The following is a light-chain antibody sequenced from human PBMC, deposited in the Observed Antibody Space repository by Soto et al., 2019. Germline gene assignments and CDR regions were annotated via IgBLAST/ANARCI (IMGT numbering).Light chain of an antibody. J-gene: IGLJ1*01. CDR2: EVS. CDR1: RSDVGSYDL. CDR3: SSYTSSSTQRV. Sequence: QSALTQPASVSGSPGQSITISCTGTRSDVGSYDLVSWYQQHPGKAPRVVIYEVSNRPSGVSNRFSGPKSGNTASLTISGLQAEDEADYYCSSYTSSSTQRVFGTGTKLTVL. V-gene: IGLV2-14*02.